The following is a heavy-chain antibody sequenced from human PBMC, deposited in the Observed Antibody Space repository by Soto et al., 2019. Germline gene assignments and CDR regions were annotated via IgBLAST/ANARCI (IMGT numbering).Heavy chain of an antibody. D-gene: IGHD3-22*01. CDR2: IYYSGST. CDR1: GGSISSGGYY. CDR3: ARGSSGYYEPARDFDY. J-gene: IGHJ4*02. V-gene: IGHV4-31*03. Sequence: PSETLSLTCTVSGGSISSGGYYWSWIRQHPGKGQEWIGYIYYSGSTYYNPSLKSRVTISVDTSKNQFSLKLSSVTAADTAVYYCARGSSGYYEPARDFDYWGQGTLVTVSS.